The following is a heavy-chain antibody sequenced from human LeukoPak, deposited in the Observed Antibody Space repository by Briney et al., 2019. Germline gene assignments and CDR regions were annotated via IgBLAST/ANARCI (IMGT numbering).Heavy chain of an antibody. Sequence: ASVNVSCKTSGYTFITSGITWVRQAPGHGLMWMGWISPFNGKTRFAEEFQDRLTLTTDTPTRTAYMVLRSLRSDDTAVYYCVRDRDATPDDVRDYWGQGSLVTVSS. CDR3: VRDRDATPDDVRDY. J-gene: IGHJ4*02. CDR1: GYTFITSG. CDR2: ISPFNGKT. V-gene: IGHV1-18*01. D-gene: IGHD2-21*02.